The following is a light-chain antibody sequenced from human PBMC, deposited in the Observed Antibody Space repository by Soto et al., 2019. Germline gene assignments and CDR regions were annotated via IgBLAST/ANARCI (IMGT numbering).Light chain of an antibody. CDR2: AAY. Sequence: DIQMTQAPSSLSASVGDRVTITCRARQDISTYLAWYQQKPGKVPKLLISAAYTLQSGVPPRFCGSGSGTDFSLTISSLQPEDVATYYCQKYDNAPLTVGGGTKVEIK. CDR3: QKYDNAPLT. V-gene: IGKV1-27*01. CDR1: QDISTY. J-gene: IGKJ4*01.